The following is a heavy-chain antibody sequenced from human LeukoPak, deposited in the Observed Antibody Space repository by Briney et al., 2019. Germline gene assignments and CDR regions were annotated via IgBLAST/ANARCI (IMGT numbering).Heavy chain of an antibody. D-gene: IGHD3-10*01. Sequence: SETLSLTCTVSGGSISSSSYYWGWIRQPPGKGLEWIGSIYYSGSTYYNPSLKSRVTISVDTSKNQFSLKLSSVTAADTAVYYCASERARGALFDYWGQGTLVTVSS. V-gene: IGHV4-39*01. CDR1: GGSISSSSYY. CDR3: ASERARGALFDY. CDR2: IYYSGST. J-gene: IGHJ4*02.